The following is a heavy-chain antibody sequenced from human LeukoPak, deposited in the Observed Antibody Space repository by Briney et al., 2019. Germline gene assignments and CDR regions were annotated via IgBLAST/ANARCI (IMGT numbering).Heavy chain of an antibody. D-gene: IGHD6-13*01. Sequence: PSVKVSCKRSGYTFTNYGISRVRQAPGQGLEWMGWISAYNGNKNYAQKLQGRVTITTDTSTSTAYMELWSVRSDDTAVYYCARDIAAAGTRCFDYWGQGTLVTVSS. CDR1: GYTFTNYG. CDR2: ISAYNGNK. V-gene: IGHV1-18*01. J-gene: IGHJ4*02. CDR3: ARDIAAAGTRCFDY.